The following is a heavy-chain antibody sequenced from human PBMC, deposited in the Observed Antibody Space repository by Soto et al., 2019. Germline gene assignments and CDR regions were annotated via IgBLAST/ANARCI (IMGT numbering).Heavy chain of an antibody. Sequence: SVKVSCKASGGTFSSYAISWMRQAPGQGLEWMGGIIPIFGTANYAQKFQGRVTITADESTSTAYMELSSLRSEDTAVYYCARGGLRFLEQNWFDPWGQGTLVTVSS. D-gene: IGHD3-3*01. CDR2: IIPIFGTA. J-gene: IGHJ5*02. CDR1: GGTFSSYA. V-gene: IGHV1-69*13. CDR3: ARGGLRFLEQNWFDP.